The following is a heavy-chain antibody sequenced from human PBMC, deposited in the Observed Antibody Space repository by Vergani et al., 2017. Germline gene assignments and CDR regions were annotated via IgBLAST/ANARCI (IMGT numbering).Heavy chain of an antibody. CDR1: GYTLTELS. D-gene: IGHD2-15*01. V-gene: IGHV1-24*01. Sequence: QVQLVQSGAEVKKPGASVKVSCKVSGYTLTELSMHWVRQAPGKGLEWMGGFDPEDGETIYAQKFQGRVTMTEDTSTDTAYMELSSLRSEDTAVYYCATERSIGFSELPPSIWFDPWGQGTLVTVSS. J-gene: IGHJ5*02. CDR3: ATERSIGFSELPPSIWFDP. CDR2: FDPEDGET.